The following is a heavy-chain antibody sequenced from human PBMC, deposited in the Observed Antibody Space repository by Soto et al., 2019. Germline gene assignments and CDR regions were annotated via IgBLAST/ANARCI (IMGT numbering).Heavy chain of an antibody. CDR1: GGSISSGDYY. Sequence: PSETLSLTCTVSGGSISSGDYYWSWIRQPPGKGLEWIGYIYYSGSTYYNPSLKSRVTISVDTSKNQFSLKLSSVTAADTAVYYCARDRYDILTGYWNFDYWGQGTLVTVSS. CDR2: IYYSGST. V-gene: IGHV4-30-4*01. J-gene: IGHJ4*02. D-gene: IGHD3-9*01. CDR3: ARDRYDILTGYWNFDY.